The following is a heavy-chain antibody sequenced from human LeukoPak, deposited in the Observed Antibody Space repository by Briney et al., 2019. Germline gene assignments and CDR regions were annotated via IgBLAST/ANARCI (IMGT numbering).Heavy chain of an antibody. J-gene: IGHJ4*02. CDR3: ASTTTAGHFDY. CDR2: IYSGGST. D-gene: IGHD6-13*01. V-gene: IGHV3-53*01. CDR1: GFTVSSNS. Sequence: GGSLRLSCAASGFTVSSNSMSWVRQAPGKGLEWVSVIYSGGSTYNADSVKGRFTISRDNSKNTLYLQMNSLRAEDTAVYYCASTTTAGHFDYRGQGTLVTVSS.